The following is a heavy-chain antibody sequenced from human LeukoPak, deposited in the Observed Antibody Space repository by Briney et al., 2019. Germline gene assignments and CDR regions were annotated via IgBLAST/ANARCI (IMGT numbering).Heavy chain of an antibody. Sequence: ASVKVSCKASGYTFTGYYMHWVRQAPGQGLEWMGWINPNSGGTNYAQKFQGRVTMTRDTSISTAYMELSRLRSDDTAVYYCARARGGGMVRGVNPLDYWGQGTLVTVSS. J-gene: IGHJ4*02. CDR1: GYTFTGYY. D-gene: IGHD3-10*01. V-gene: IGHV1-2*02. CDR2: INPNSGGT. CDR3: ARARGGGMVRGVNPLDY.